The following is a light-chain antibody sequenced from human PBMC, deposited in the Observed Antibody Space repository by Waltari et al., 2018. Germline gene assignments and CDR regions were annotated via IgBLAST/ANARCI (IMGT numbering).Light chain of an antibody. CDR2: VNSDGSH. V-gene: IGLV4-69*01. CDR1: SGHSSNV. CDR3: ETGGHGTWV. Sequence: QLVVTQSPSPSAPLGASVKLTCTLSSGHSSNVIAWLQQRPEKGPRYLMKVNSDGSHSKGDESPDRFSGSSSGAERYLTISSLQSDDEADYYCETGGHGTWVFGGGTKLTVL. J-gene: IGLJ3*02.